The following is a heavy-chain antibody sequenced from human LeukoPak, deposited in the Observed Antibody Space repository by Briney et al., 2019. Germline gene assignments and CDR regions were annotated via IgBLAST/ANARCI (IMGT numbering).Heavy chain of an antibody. Sequence: PGGSLRLSCAASGFTFSSYWMHWVRQAPGKGLVWVSRINSDGSSTSYADSVKGRFTISRDNAKNTLYLQMNSLRAKDTAVYYCARDEYDSSGYYSYFDYWGQGTLVTVSS. V-gene: IGHV3-74*01. CDR1: GFTFSSYW. D-gene: IGHD3-22*01. J-gene: IGHJ4*02. CDR3: ARDEYDSSGYYSYFDY. CDR2: INSDGSST.